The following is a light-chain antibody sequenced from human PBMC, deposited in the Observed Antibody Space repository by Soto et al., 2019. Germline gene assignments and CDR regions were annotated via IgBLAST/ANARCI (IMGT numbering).Light chain of an antibody. CDR1: QGISSY. J-gene: IGKJ3*01. CDR3: QQYYSYPFT. V-gene: IGKV1-8*01. Sequence: AIRMTQSPSSFSASTGDRVTITCRASQGISSYLAWYQQKPGKATKLLLYAASTLQSGDPSRFSGSGSGTDFTLTISCLQSEDFATYYCQQYYSYPFTFGPGTKVYIK. CDR2: AAS.